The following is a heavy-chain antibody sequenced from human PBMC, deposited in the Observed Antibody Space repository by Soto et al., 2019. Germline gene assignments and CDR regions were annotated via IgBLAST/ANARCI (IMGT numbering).Heavy chain of an antibody. D-gene: IGHD2-2*01. CDR2: IWYDGSNK. Sequence: PGESLKISCKGSGYSFTSYWIGWVRQAPGKGLEWVAVIWYDGSNKYYADSVKGRFTISRDNSKNTLYLQMNSLRAEDTAVYYCARDQDIVVVPAALDYWGQGTLVTVSS. CDR3: ARDQDIVVVPAALDY. J-gene: IGHJ4*02. V-gene: IGHV3-33*01. CDR1: GYSFTSYW.